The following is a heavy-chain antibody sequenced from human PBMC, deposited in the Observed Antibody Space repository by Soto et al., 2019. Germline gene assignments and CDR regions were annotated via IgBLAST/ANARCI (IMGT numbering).Heavy chain of an antibody. V-gene: IGHV1-24*01. J-gene: IGHJ4*02. CDR3: ATSIVGATNPNARFFDY. CDR2: FDPEDGET. CDR1: GYTLTELS. D-gene: IGHD1-26*01. Sequence: ASVKVSCKVSGYTLTELSMHWVRQAPGKGLEWMGGFDPEDGETIYAQKFQGRVTMTEDTSTGTAYMELSSLRSEDTAVYYCATSIVGATNPNARFFDYWGQGTLVTVSS.